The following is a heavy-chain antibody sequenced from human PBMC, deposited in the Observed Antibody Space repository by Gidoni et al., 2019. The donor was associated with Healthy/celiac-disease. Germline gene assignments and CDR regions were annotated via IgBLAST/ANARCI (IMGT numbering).Heavy chain of an antibody. CDR3: ARGGYFYGSGSGMDV. CDR1: GGSISSGDYS. V-gene: IGHV4-30-4*01. Sequence: QVQLQESGPGLVKPSQTLSLTCTVSGGSISSGDYSWSWIRQPPGKGLEWIGYIYYSGSTYYNPSLKSRVTISVDTSKNQFSLKLSSVTAADTAVYYCARGGYFYGSGSGMDVWGQGTTVTVSS. J-gene: IGHJ6*02. D-gene: IGHD3-10*01. CDR2: IYYSGST.